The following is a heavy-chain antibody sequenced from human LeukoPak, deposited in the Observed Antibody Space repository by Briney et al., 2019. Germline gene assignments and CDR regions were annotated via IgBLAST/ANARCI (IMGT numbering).Heavy chain of an antibody. Sequence: PGGSLRLSCAASGFTFSSYAMHWVRQAPGKGLEYVSAISSNGGSTYYANSVKGRFTIFRDNSKNTLYLQMGSLRAEDMAVYYCARVRPYGSGSYYLDYWGQGTLVTVSS. CDR2: ISSNGGST. V-gene: IGHV3-64*01. D-gene: IGHD3-10*01. J-gene: IGHJ4*02. CDR3: ARVRPYGSGSYYLDY. CDR1: GFTFSSYA.